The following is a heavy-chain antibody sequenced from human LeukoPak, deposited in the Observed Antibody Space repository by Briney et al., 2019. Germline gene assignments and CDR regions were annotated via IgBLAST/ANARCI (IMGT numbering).Heavy chain of an antibody. D-gene: IGHD3-10*01. CDR1: GYTFSSYT. CDR2: ISGSGGRT. CDR3: APGGPGYYFDY. Sequence: GGSLRLSCAASGYTFSSYTMSWVRQAPGKGLEWVSAISGSGGRTYYADSVKGRFTISRDNSKNTLYLQMNSLRAEDTAVYYCAPGGPGYYFDYWGQGTLVTVSS. J-gene: IGHJ4*02. V-gene: IGHV3-23*01.